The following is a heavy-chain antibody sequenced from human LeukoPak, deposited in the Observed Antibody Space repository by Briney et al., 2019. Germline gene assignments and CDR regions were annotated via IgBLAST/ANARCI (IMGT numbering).Heavy chain of an antibody. V-gene: IGHV3-23*03. CDR2: ISNGGSSR. CDR3: AKEAQGCSITSCYFDS. J-gene: IGHJ4*02. Sequence: GGSLRLSCAASGFTFVLDAMTWVRQAPGKGLEWVSSISNGGSSRYYADSVKGRFTISRDNPKNTLHLQMNSLTVEDTAVYYCAKEAQGCSITSCYFDSWGQGTLVTVSS. D-gene: IGHD2-2*01. CDR1: GFTFVLDA.